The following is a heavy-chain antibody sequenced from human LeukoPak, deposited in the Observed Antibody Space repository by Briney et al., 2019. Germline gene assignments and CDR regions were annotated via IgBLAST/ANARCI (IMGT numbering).Heavy chain of an antibody. V-gene: IGHV1-18*01. J-gene: IGHJ4*02. CDR2: ISAYNGNT. CDR3: ARGNKVLRFLEWFY. Sequence: ASVKVSCKASGYTFTNYGINWVRQAPGRGLEWMGWISAYNGNTNYAQMLQGRVTMTTDTSTSTAYMELRSLRSDDTAVYFCARGNKVLRFLEWFYWGQGTLVTVSS. D-gene: IGHD3-3*01. CDR1: GYTFTNYG.